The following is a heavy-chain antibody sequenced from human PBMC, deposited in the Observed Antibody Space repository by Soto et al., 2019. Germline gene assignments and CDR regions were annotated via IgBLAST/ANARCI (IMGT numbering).Heavy chain of an antibody. CDR2: IYYSGST. CDR3: ARLGETVTPQIYYYYYYMDV. CDR1: GGSISSSSSY. Sequence: SETLSLTCTVSGGSISSSSSYWGWIRQPPGKGLEWIGYIYYSGSTNYNPSLKSRVTISVDTSKNQFSLKLSSVTTADTAVYYCARLGETVTPQIYYYYYYMDVWGKGTTVTVSS. D-gene: IGHD4-17*01. V-gene: IGHV4-61*05. J-gene: IGHJ6*03.